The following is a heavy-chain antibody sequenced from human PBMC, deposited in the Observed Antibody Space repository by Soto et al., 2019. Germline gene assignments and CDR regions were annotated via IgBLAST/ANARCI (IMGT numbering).Heavy chain of an antibody. D-gene: IGHD1-26*01. V-gene: IGHV1-58*01. CDR1: GFTFTSSA. CDR2: IVVGSGNT. J-gene: IGHJ6*02. CDR3: AADPYSGSYTYYYYGMDV. Sequence: SVKVSCKASGFTFTSSAVQWVRQARGQRLEWIGWIVVGSGNTNYAQKFQERVTITRDMSTSTAYMELSSLRSEDTAVYYCAADPYSGSYTYYYYGMDVWGQGTTVTVSS.